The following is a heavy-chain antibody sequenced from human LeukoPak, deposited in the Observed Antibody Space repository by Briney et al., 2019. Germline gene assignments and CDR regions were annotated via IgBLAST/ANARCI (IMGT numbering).Heavy chain of an antibody. V-gene: IGHV4-34*01. Sequence: PSETLSLTCAVYGSSFSGYYWSWIRQPPGKGLEWIGEINHSRSTNYNPSPKSRVTISVDTYKTQFSLKLSSVTAADTVAYYCARGRGYCSGGSCYFDYWGQGTLVTVSS. CDR2: INHSRST. D-gene: IGHD2-15*01. CDR3: ARGRGYCSGGSCYFDY. CDR1: GSSFSGYY. J-gene: IGHJ4*02.